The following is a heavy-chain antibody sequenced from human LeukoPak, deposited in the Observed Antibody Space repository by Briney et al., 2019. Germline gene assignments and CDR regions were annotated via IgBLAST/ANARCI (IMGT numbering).Heavy chain of an antibody. J-gene: IGHJ4*02. V-gene: IGHV3-64D*06. Sequence: GGSLRLSCSASGFTFSSYAMHWLRQAPGKGLEYVSAISSNGGSTYYADSVKGRFTISRDNSKNTLYLQMSSLRAEDTAVYYCVKDPDCSGGSCAPGYFDYWGQGTLVTVSS. D-gene: IGHD2-15*01. CDR2: ISSNGGST. CDR1: GFTFSSYA. CDR3: VKDPDCSGGSCAPGYFDY.